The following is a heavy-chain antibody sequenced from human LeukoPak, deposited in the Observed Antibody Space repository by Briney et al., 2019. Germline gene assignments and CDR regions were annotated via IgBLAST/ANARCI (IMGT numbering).Heavy chain of an antibody. Sequence: ASVKVSCKVSGYTLTELSMHWVRQAPGKGLEWMGGFDPEDGETIYAQKFQGRLTMTVDTSTDTAYMELSSLRSEDTAVYYCATDPMVRGVQAHPWGQGTLVTVSS. CDR3: ATDPMVRGVQAHP. CDR1: GYTLTELS. V-gene: IGHV1-24*01. D-gene: IGHD3-10*01. CDR2: FDPEDGET. J-gene: IGHJ5*02.